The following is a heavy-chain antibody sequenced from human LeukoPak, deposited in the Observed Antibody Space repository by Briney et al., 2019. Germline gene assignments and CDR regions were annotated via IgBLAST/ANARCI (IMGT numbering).Heavy chain of an antibody. J-gene: IGHJ6*03. CDR3: ARRLVFYIRYFDTTGMDV. Sequence: SETLSLTCTVSGGSISSSSYYWGWIRQPPGKGLEWIESIYYSGSTYYNPSLKSRVTISVDTSKNQFSLKLSSVTAADTAVYYCARRLVFYIRYFDTTGMDVWGKGTTVTVSS. CDR2: IYYSGST. D-gene: IGHD3-9*01. CDR1: GGSISSSSYY. V-gene: IGHV4-39*01.